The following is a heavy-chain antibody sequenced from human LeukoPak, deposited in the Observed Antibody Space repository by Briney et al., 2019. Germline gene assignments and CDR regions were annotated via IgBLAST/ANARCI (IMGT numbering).Heavy chain of an antibody. J-gene: IGHJ4*02. CDR2: ISSTSTYM. Sequence: PGGSLRLSCAASGFTFSSYTMNWVRQAPGKGLEWVSSISSTSTYMYYADSLKGRFTISRDNAKDSLYLQMNSLTAEDTAVYYCARVKVAPDSGANSFDYWGQGTLVTVAS. CDR1: GFTFSSYT. D-gene: IGHD4-17*01. V-gene: IGHV3-21*01. CDR3: ARVKVAPDSGANSFDY.